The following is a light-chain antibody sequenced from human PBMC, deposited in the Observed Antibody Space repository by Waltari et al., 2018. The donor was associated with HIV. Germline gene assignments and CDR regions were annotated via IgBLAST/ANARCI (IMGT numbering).Light chain of an antibody. V-gene: IGLV2-23*02. J-gene: IGLJ1*01. CDR2: EVS. Sequence: QSALTHPSPAAGSTGPSITISCTGTSSDGGGYNLVSWYQQHPGKASKLMIYEVSKRPSGVSNRFSGSKSGNTASLTISELQAEDEADYYCCSYVGWSTILYVFGTGTKVNVL. CDR3: CSYVGWSTILYV. CDR1: SSDGGGYNL.